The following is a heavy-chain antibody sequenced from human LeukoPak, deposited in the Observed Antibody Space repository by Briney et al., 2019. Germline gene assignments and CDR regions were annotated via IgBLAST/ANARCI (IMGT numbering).Heavy chain of an antibody. CDR3: ASLAVDDVVRGYNWFDP. CDR1: GGSFSGYY. Sequence: SETLSLTCAVYGGSFSGYYWSWIRQPPGKGLEWIGEINHSGSTNYNPSLKSRVTISVDTSKNQFSLKLSSVNAADTAVYYCASLAVDDVVRGYNWFDPWGQGTLVTVSS. J-gene: IGHJ5*02. CDR2: INHSGST. D-gene: IGHD3-10*01. V-gene: IGHV4-34*01.